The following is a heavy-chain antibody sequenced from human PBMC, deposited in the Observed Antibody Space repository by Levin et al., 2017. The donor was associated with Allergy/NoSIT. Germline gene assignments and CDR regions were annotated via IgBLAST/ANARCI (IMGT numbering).Heavy chain of an antibody. CDR3: AHLLGYGYNWYPTSFDY. CDR1: GFSLSTSGVG. J-gene: IGHJ4*02. Sequence: SGPTLVKPTQTLTLTCTFSGFSLSTSGVGVGWIRQPPGEALEWLALIYWDNDKRYSPSLKTRLTITKDTSKNQVVLTMTNMDPVDTATYYCAHLLGYGYNWYPTSFDYWGQGTLVTVSS. V-gene: IGHV2-5*02. CDR2: IYWDNDK. D-gene: IGHD1-1*01.